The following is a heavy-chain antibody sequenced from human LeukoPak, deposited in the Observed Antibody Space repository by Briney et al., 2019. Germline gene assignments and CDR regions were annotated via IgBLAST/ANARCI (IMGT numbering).Heavy chain of an antibody. CDR1: GGSISSYY. D-gene: IGHD5-24*01. CDR2: IYTSGST. Sequence: SETLSLTCTVSGGSISSYYWSSIRQPAGKGLEWIGRIYTSGSTNYNPSLKSRVTISVDKSKNQFSLKLSSVTAADTAVYYCARDLNVRDGYNHDAFDIWGQGTMVTVSS. J-gene: IGHJ3*02. V-gene: IGHV4-4*07. CDR3: ARDLNVRDGYNHDAFDI.